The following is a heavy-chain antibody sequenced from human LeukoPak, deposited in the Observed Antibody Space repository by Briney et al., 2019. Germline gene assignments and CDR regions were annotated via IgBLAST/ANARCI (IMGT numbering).Heavy chain of an antibody. Sequence: ASVKVSFKASGYTFTSYGISWVRQAPGQGREGMGWISAYNGNTNYAQKLQGRVTITTDTSTSTAYMELRSLRSDDTAVYYCARVRCSSTSCLPYYYYGMDVWGKGTTVTVSS. D-gene: IGHD2-2*01. CDR1: GYTFTSYG. CDR3: ARVRCSSTSCLPYYYYGMDV. CDR2: ISAYNGNT. V-gene: IGHV1-18*04. J-gene: IGHJ6*04.